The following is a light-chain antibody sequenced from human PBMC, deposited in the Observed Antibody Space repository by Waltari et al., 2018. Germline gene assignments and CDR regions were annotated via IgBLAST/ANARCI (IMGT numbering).Light chain of an antibody. V-gene: IGKV4-1*01. CDR3: QQYYTSPST. J-gene: IGKJ5*01. CDR1: HSVFSTSNRENC. CDR2: WAS. Sequence: IVMTQSPDSLAVSLGERATNNSKSRHSVFSTSNRENCLGWYQQKPGQPPKLLFYWASTREPGVPDRFSASGSGTDFTLSISSLQAEDVALYYCQQYYTSPSTFGQGTRLEI.